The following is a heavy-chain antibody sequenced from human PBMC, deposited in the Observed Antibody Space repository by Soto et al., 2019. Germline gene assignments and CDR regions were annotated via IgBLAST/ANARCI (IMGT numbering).Heavy chain of an antibody. CDR1: GGSISSYY. D-gene: IGHD3-22*01. CDR3: ERHSIWLLLSDY. CDR2: IYYSGST. V-gene: IGHV4-59*08. J-gene: IGHJ4*02. Sequence: SETLSLTCTVSGGSISSYYWSWIRQPPGKGLEWIGYIYYSGSTNYNPSLKSRITISVDTSKNQFSLKLSSVTAADTAVYFCERHSIWLLLSDYWGQGSLVTVSS.